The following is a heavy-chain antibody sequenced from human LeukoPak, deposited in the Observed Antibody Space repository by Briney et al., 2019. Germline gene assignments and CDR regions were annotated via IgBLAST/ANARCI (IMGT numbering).Heavy chain of an antibody. CDR2: IYTSGST. CDR1: GGSISSYY. J-gene: IGHJ5*02. D-gene: IGHD3-10*01. CDR3: ARSFRGVRGVIGWFDP. Sequence: PSETLSLTCTVSGGSISSYYWSRIRQPAGKGLEWIGRIYTSGSTNYNPSLKSRVTMSVDTSKNQFSLKLSSVTAADTAVYYCARSFRGVRGVIGWFDPWGQGTLVTVSS. V-gene: IGHV4-4*07.